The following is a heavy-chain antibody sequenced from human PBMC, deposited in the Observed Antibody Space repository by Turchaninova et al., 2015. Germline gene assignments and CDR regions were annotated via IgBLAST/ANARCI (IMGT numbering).Heavy chain of an antibody. J-gene: IGHJ5*02. CDR2: MHHSGPA. CDR1: GCPVSSDRSH. D-gene: IGHD3-22*01. V-gene: IGHV4-61*03. Sequence: QVRLQESGPGLVKPSETLSLSCTVSGCPVSSDRSHWGWIRQPPGKGLDWLGSMHHSGPANSHPALQSHGIVSVDPSKNHCSLKLTAVTTADTAVYFCARRGEATGGYYFDTWGQGTLVTVSS. CDR3: ARRGEATGGYYFDT.